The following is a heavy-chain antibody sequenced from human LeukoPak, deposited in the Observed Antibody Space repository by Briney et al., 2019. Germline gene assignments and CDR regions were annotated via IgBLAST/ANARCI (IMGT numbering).Heavy chain of an antibody. J-gene: IGHJ4*02. Sequence: PSETLSLTCTGSGGSISSYYWSWIRQPPGKELEWIGYIYYSGSTNYNPSLKSRVTISVDTSKNQFSLKLSSVTAADTAVYYCARDLRGYSYGSDYFDYWGQGTLVTVSS. D-gene: IGHD5-18*01. CDR1: GGSISSYY. CDR2: IYYSGST. V-gene: IGHV4-59*01. CDR3: ARDLRGYSYGSDYFDY.